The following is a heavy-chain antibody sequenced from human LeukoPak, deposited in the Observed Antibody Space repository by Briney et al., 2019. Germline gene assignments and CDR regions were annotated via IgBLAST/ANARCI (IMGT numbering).Heavy chain of an antibody. D-gene: IGHD3-9*01. Sequence: GGSLRLSCAASGFTFSTSAMNWVRQAPGKGLEWVSSIDLDSSHIYYAASVRGRFTISRDNARNSLYLQMNSLRVEDTAVYYCAKDVGNDLTGYYNWFDPWGQGTLVTVSS. CDR1: GFTFSTSA. CDR3: AKDVGNDLTGYYNWFDP. V-gene: IGHV3-21*01. CDR2: IDLDSSHI. J-gene: IGHJ5*02.